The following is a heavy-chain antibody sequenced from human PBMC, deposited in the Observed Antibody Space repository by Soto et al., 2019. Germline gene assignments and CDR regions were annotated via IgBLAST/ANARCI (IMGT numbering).Heavy chain of an antibody. D-gene: IGHD3-9*01. CDR3: ARMETGYYGNFNWFDP. CDR1: GGSISSYC. Sequence: PSETLSLTCIVSGGSISSYCWSWIRQPPGKGLEWIGYIYYSGSTNYNPSLKSRVTISVDTSKNQFSLKLSSVTAADTAVYYCARMETGYYGNFNWFDPWGQGTLVTVSS. CDR2: IYYSGST. J-gene: IGHJ5*02. V-gene: IGHV4-59*01.